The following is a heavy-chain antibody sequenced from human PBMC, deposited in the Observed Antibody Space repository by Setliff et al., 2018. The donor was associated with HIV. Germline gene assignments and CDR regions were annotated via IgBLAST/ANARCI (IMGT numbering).Heavy chain of an antibody. D-gene: IGHD5-12*01. CDR3: AKSSPSIGYITDC. J-gene: IGHJ4*02. V-gene: IGHV4-59*01. Sequence: SETLSLTCSVSGVSISSYYWSWIRHSPGKGLEWIGIIFPGGATNYNPSLTSRVTISVDTSKNHLFLKLTSVTTADTAVYFCAKSSPSIGYITDCWGQGAPVTV. CDR1: GVSISSYY. CDR2: IFPGGAT.